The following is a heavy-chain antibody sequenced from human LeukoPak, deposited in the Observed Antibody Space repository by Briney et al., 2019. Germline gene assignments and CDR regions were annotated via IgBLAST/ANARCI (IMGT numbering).Heavy chain of an antibody. CDR3: TRPAMVRGVIPSDAFDI. V-gene: IGHV3-73*01. Sequence: GGSLRLSCAASGFTFSGSAMHWVRQASGKGLEWVGHIRSKANSYATAYAASVKGRFTISRDDSKNTAYLQMNSLKTEDTAVYYCTRPAMVRGVIPSDAFDIWGQGTMVTVSS. D-gene: IGHD3-10*01. CDR2: IRSKANSYAT. CDR1: GFTFSGSA. J-gene: IGHJ3*02.